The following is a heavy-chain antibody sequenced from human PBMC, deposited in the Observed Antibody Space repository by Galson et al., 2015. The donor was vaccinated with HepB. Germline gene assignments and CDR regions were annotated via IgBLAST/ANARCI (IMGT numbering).Heavy chain of an antibody. CDR3: ARVASQLIWSEDFYYGMDV. Sequence: SLRLSCAASGFPFSTYAMHWVRQAPGKGLEWLAVISFDGRNDYYADSVKGRFTISRDNSKNTLYLQMNSLRFEDTAAYYCARVASQLIWSEDFYYGMDVWGQGTTVTVSS. J-gene: IGHJ6*02. V-gene: IGHV3-30*03. D-gene: IGHD3-10*01. CDR1: GFPFSTYA. CDR2: ISFDGRND.